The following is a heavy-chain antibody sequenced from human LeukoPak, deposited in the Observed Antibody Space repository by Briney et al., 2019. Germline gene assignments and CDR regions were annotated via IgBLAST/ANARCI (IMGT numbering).Heavy chain of an antibody. CDR1: GASMKNSF. J-gene: IGHJ5*02. CDR3: ARNRFYLTGAYYFDP. Sequence: SSETLSLTCSVSGASMKNSFWSWIRQPPGKGLERIGYISDSGNTNYNPSLKSRVTFSIDTSKGQFYLNLRSVTAADTALYFCARNRFYLTGAYYFDPWGRGTQVTVSS. D-gene: IGHD3-22*01. CDR2: ISDSGNT. V-gene: IGHV4-59*01.